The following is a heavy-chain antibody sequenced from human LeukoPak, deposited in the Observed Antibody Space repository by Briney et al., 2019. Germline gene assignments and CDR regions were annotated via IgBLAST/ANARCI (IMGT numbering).Heavy chain of an antibody. J-gene: IGHJ4*02. CDR3: ARKYYDFWSGYWGYFDY. Sequence: PSETLSLTCTVSGGSISSGSYYWSWIRQPAGKGLEWIGRIYTSGSTNYNPSLKSRVTISVDTSKNQFSLKLSSVTAADTAVYYCARKYYDFWSGYWGYFDYWGQGTLVTVSS. CDR1: GGSISSGSYY. D-gene: IGHD3-3*01. V-gene: IGHV4-61*02. CDR2: IYTSGST.